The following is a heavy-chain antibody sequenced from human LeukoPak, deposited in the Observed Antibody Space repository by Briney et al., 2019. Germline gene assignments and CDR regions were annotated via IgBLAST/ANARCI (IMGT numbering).Heavy chain of an antibody. D-gene: IGHD3-22*01. J-gene: IGHJ4*02. Sequence: SETPSPTCTVSDGSISNSYYFWVWIRQPPGKGLEWIGCVDDSGSTYYNPSLKGRVTISVDTSKNQFSLKLSSVTAADTAVYYCARLDSSGYSVHPLDYWGQGTLVTVSS. CDR2: VDDSGST. CDR1: DGSISNSYYF. V-gene: IGHV4-39*01. CDR3: ARLDSSGYSVHPLDY.